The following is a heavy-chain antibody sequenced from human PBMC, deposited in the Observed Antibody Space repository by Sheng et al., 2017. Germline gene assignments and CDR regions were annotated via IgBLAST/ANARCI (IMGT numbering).Heavy chain of an antibody. D-gene: IGHD5-12*01. CDR3: ARGYEWVARGAFDI. Sequence: EVQLVESGGGLIQPGGSLRLSCAASGFTVSSNYMTWVRQAPGKGLEWVSIIYSGGSTYYADSVKGRFTISRDTSKNTLYLQMNSLRAEDTAVYYCARGYEWVARGAFDIWGQGTMVTVSS. CDR1: GFTVSSNY. J-gene: IGHJ3*02. V-gene: IGHV3-53*01. CDR2: IYSGGST.